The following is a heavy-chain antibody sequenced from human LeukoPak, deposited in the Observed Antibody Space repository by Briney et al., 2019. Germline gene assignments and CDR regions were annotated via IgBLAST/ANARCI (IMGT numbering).Heavy chain of an antibody. CDR1: GGSFSGYY. D-gene: IGHD3-3*01. Sequence: KPSETLSLTCAVYGGSFSGYYWSWIRQPPGKGLEWIGEINHSGSTNYNPSLKSRVTISVDTSKNQFSLKLSSVTAADTAVYYCARAFTIFGVVSPLYYMDVWGKGTTVTVSS. CDR2: INHSGST. J-gene: IGHJ6*03. V-gene: IGHV4-34*01. CDR3: ARAFTIFGVVSPLYYMDV.